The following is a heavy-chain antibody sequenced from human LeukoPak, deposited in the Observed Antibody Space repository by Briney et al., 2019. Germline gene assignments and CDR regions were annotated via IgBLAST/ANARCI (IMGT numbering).Heavy chain of an antibody. CDR3: AGVLRAFSPSDAFDI. Sequence: SQTLSLTCAISGDSVSANSATWNWIRQSPSRGLEWLGRTYYRSKWYNDYAVSVKSRITINPDTSKNQFSLQLNSLTPDDTAVYYCAGVLRAFSPSDAFDIWGQGTMVTVSS. J-gene: IGHJ3*02. CDR2: TYYRSKWYN. V-gene: IGHV6-1*01. CDR1: GDSVSANSAT.